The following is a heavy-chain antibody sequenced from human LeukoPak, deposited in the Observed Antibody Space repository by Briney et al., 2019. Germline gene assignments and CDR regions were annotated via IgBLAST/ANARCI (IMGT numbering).Heavy chain of an antibody. D-gene: IGHD6-13*01. Sequence: PSETLSLTCTVSGGSISTHYWNWIRQPPGKGLEWIGFIYYTGSTNYNPSLKSRLTISLDTSKNQFSLKLSSVTAADTAVYYCAHGSSTWANFDYWGQGTLVTVSS. J-gene: IGHJ4*02. CDR3: AHGSSTWANFDY. CDR1: GGSISTHY. CDR2: IYYTGST. V-gene: IGHV4-59*11.